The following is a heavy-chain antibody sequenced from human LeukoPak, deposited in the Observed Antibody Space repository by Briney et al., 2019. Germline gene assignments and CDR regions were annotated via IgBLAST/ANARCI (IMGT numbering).Heavy chain of an antibody. CDR3: ARDPDFWSGYYNFDY. Sequence: GSLRLSCAASGFTFSSYSMNWVRQAPGKGLVWIGSISYSGTTYYNPSLKSRLTMSVDTSKNQFSLKLSSVTAADTAVYYCARDPDFWSGYYNFDYWGQGTLVTVSS. V-gene: IGHV4-39*07. CDR2: ISYSGTT. CDR1: GFTFSSYS. D-gene: IGHD3-3*01. J-gene: IGHJ4*02.